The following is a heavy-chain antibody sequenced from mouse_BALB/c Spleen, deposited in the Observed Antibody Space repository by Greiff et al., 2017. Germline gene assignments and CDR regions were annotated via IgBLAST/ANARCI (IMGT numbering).Heavy chain of an antibody. CDR1: GFSLTSYG. J-gene: IGHJ2*01. D-gene: IGHD1-1*01. V-gene: IGHV2-9*02. Sequence: VKVVESGPGLVAPSQSLSITCTVSGFSLTSYGVHWVRQPPGKGLEWLGVIWAGGSTNYNSALMSRLSISKDNSKSQVFLKMNSLQTDDTAMYYCARIYYYGSSYAFFDYWGQGTTLTVSS. CDR2: IWAGGST. CDR3: ARIYYYGSSYAFFDY.